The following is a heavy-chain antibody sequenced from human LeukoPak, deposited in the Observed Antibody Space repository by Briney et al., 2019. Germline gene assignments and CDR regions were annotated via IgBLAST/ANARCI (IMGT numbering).Heavy chain of an antibody. Sequence: ASVKVSCKASGGTFSSYAISWVRQAPGQGLEWMRRIIPIFGTANYAQKFQGRVTITTDESTSTAYMELSSLRSEDTAVYYCAAECGGDCYSGWFDPWGQGTLVTVSS. CDR3: AAECGGDCYSGWFDP. D-gene: IGHD2-21*02. V-gene: IGHV1-69*05. J-gene: IGHJ5*02. CDR2: IIPIFGTA. CDR1: GGTFSSYA.